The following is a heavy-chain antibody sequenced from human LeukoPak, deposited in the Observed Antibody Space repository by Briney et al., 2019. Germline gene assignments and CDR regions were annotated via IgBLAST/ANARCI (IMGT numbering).Heavy chain of an antibody. V-gene: IGHV1-69*02. D-gene: IGHD2-8*01. J-gene: IGHJ6*02. CDR2: IIPILGIA. CDR3: ASAVYAMGYYYYGMDV. Sequence: SVKVSCKASGGTFSSYTISWVRQAPGQGLEWMGRIIPILGIANYAQKFQGRVTITADKSASTAYMELSSLRSEDTAVYYCASAVYAMGYYYYGMDVWGQGTTVTVSS. CDR1: GGTFSSYT.